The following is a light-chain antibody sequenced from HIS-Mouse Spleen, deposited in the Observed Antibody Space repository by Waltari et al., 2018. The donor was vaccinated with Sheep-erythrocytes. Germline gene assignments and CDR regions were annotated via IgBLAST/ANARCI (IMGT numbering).Light chain of an antibody. CDR1: ISDVGGYNY. Sequence: QSALTQPASVSGSPGQSITISCTGTISDVGGYNYVSWYQQHPGKAPKLMMYDVSNRPSGVSNRFPGSKAANTASLTISGLQAADEADYYCSSYTSSSTLVFGGGTKLTVL. CDR3: SSYTSSSTLV. J-gene: IGLJ2*01. CDR2: DVS. V-gene: IGLV2-14*03.